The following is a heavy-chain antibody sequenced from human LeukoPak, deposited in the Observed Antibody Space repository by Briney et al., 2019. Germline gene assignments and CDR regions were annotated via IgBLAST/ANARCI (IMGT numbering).Heavy chain of an antibody. CDR1: GFTFSSYA. V-gene: IGHV3-23*01. CDR2: ISGSGGST. J-gene: IGHJ5*02. Sequence: GGSLRLSCAASGFTFSSYAMTWVRQAPGKGLEWVSGISGSGGSTYYADSVKGRFTISRDNSKNTLYLQMNSLRAEDTAVYYCAKDMSSGWYKEDFNWFDPWGQGTLVTVSS. CDR3: AKDMSSGWYKEDFNWFDP. D-gene: IGHD6-19*01.